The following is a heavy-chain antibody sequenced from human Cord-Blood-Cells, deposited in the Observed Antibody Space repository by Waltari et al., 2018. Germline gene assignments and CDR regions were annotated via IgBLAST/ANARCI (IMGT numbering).Heavy chain of an antibody. J-gene: IGHJ4*02. V-gene: IGHV1-24*01. Sequence: QVQLVQSGAEVKKPGASVKVSCKVSGYTLTELSMPWLGQAPGKGFKCMGSFDPEDGETIYAQKFQGRVTMTEDTSTDTAYMELSSLRSEDTAVYYCATEMKVTGGVCYDYWGQGTLVTVSS. CDR2: FDPEDGET. D-gene: IGHD2-8*02. CDR3: ATEMKVTGGVCYDY. CDR1: GYTLTELS.